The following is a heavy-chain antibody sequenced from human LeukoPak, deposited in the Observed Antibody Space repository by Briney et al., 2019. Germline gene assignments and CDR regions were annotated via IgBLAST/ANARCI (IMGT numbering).Heavy chain of an antibody. J-gene: IGHJ4*02. D-gene: IGHD5-24*01. CDR2: NYGSGSTK. CDR1: GLTFSSYE. V-gene: IGHV3-48*03. Sequence: GGSLRLSCAASGLTFSSYEMNWVRQAPGKGLEGVSYNYGSGSTKYYADSVKGRFTIFRDNTKNSLSLQMNSLRAEDTAVYYCARAKMGTGGGIFDYWGQGTLVTVSS. CDR3: ARAKMGTGGGIFDY.